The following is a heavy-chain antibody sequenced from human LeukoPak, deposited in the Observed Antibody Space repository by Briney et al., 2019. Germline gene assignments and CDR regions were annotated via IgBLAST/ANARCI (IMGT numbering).Heavy chain of an antibody. J-gene: IGHJ4*02. Sequence: GGSLRLSCVGSGFTFRSHAMSWVRQAPEKGLEFVSGIFENGGTTYYADSVKGRFSISRDNSKNTLYLQMDSLRGEDTAVYYCAKDFRIGYSAHFDYWGQGALVTVSS. CDR1: GFTFRSHA. CDR3: AKDFRIGYSAHFDY. D-gene: IGHD2-21*01. V-gene: IGHV3-23*01. CDR2: IFENGGTT.